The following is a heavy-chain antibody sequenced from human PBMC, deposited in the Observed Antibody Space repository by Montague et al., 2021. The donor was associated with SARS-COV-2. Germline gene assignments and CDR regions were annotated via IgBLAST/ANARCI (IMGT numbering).Heavy chain of an antibody. Sequence: SLRLSCAASGFTFSSYWMSWVRQAPGKGLEWVANIKQDGSEKYYLDSVKGRFTISRDNAKNSLYLQMNSPRAEDTAVYYCARVQRTTGTTRLGTYYYYYYGMDVWGQGTTVTVSS. CDR1: GFTFSSYW. D-gene: IGHD1-1*01. J-gene: IGHJ6*02. CDR2: IKQDGSEK. V-gene: IGHV3-7*01. CDR3: ARVQRTTGTTRLGTYYYYYYGMDV.